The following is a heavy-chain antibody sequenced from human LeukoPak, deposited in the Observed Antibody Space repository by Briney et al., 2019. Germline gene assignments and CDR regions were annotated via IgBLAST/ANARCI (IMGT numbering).Heavy chain of an antibody. D-gene: IGHD3-22*01. V-gene: IGHV3-48*03. CDR1: GFPFRSCE. CDR2: ISMSGSTI. CDR3: ASDAIRLMYNFDSSGYYSGWGGFDY. J-gene: IGHJ4*02. Sequence: GVSLRLSCAASGFPFRSCEMNGVRRARGKGLEWVAYISMSGSTINYADYVEGRFTVPRDNAKNQLYIQMNSLRAEDTAVYYCASDAIRLMYNFDSSGYYSGWGGFDYWGQGILVTVSS.